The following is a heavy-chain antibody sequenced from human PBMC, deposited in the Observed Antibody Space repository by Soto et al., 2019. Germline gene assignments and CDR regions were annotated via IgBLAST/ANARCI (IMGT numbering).Heavy chain of an antibody. CDR2: INQYGSEK. V-gene: IGHV3-7*01. CDR3: ARDSCSAGSCYRKNWFDP. CDR1: GFTFSSHW. J-gene: IGHJ5*02. D-gene: IGHD2-15*01. Sequence: GGSLRLSCTASGFTFSSHWMTWVRQAPGKGLEWVANINQYGSEKYYVDSVKGRFTISRDNAKSSLYLQMNSLRAGDTAVYYCARDSCSAGSCYRKNWFDPWGQGTLVTVSS.